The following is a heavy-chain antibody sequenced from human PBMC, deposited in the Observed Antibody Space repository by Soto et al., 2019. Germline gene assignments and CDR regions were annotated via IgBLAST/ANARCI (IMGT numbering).Heavy chain of an antibody. V-gene: IGHV4-31*03. CDR2: IYYSGST. J-gene: IGHJ5*02. CDR1: GGSISSGGYY. CDR3: ARDPYYGSGVFHWFDP. D-gene: IGHD3-10*01. Sequence: PSETLSLTCTVSGGSISSGGYYWSWIRQHPGKGLEWIGYIYYSGSTYYNPSLKSRVTISVDTSKNQFSLKLSSVTAADTAVYYCARDPYYGSGVFHWFDPWGQGTLVTVSS.